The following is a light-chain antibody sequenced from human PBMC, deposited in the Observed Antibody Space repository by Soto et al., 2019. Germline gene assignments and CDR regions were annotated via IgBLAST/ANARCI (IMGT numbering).Light chain of an antibody. CDR2: DTS. J-gene: IGKJ5*01. CDR3: QQYNNWPIT. CDR1: QSVSSY. V-gene: IGKV3D-15*01. Sequence: EIVLTQSPATLSLSPGERATLSCRASQSVSSYLAWYQQKPGQAPRLLIYDTSTRATGIPDRFSGSGSGTEFTLTISSLQSEDFEVYYCQQYNNWPITFGQGTRLEIK.